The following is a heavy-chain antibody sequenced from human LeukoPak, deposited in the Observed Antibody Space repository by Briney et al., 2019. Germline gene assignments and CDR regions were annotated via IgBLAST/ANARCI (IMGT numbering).Heavy chain of an antibody. CDR3: AREKWELLGGLSYYFDL. V-gene: IGHV4-4*07. Sequence: PSETLSPPLPGSWGSMRGHSWSWIRQPPRKGLEGVGVFQPGGSTNYNPSLQSRVTMSLDTSKNQVSLTLKSVTAADTAFYYCAREKWELLGGLSYYFDLWGKGTPVIVSS. J-gene: IGHJ6*03. D-gene: IGHD1-26*01. CDR2: FQPGGST. CDR1: WGSMRGHS.